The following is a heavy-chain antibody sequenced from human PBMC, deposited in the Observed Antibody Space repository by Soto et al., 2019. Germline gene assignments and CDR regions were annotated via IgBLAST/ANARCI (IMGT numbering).Heavy chain of an antibody. CDR3: ATDGYSSGWTPDADV. CDR2: ISGSGGST. CDR1: GFTFSSYA. V-gene: IGHV3-23*01. Sequence: GGSLRLSCAASGFTFSSYAMSWVRQAPGKGLEWVSAISGSGGSTYYADSVKGRFTISRDNSKNTLYLQMNSLRAEDTAVYYCATDGYSSGWTPDADVWGKGTTVTVSS. D-gene: IGHD6-19*01. J-gene: IGHJ6*04.